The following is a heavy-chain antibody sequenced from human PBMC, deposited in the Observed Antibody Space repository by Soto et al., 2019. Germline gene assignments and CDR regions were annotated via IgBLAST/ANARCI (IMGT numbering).Heavy chain of an antibody. Sequence: GSLRLSCAASGFTFSSYSMNWVLQAPGKGLEWVSSISSSSSYIYYADSVKGRFTISRDNAKNSLYLQMNSLRAEDTAVYYCARDISSSGLSDYWGQGTLVTVSS. CDR3: ARDISSSGLSDY. D-gene: IGHD6-6*01. CDR2: ISSSSSYI. CDR1: GFTFSSYS. J-gene: IGHJ4*02. V-gene: IGHV3-21*01.